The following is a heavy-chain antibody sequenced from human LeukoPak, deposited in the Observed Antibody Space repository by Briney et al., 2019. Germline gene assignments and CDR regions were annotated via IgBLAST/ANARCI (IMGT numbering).Heavy chain of an antibody. D-gene: IGHD1-26*01. CDR1: GGSISSSSYY. CDR2: IYYSGST. J-gene: IGHJ4*02. V-gene: IGHV4-39*01. CDR3: ARWAGVGAVDY. Sequence: SETLSLTCTVSGGSISSSSYYWGWIRQPPGKGLEWIGSIYYSGSTYYNPSLKSRVTIPVDTSKNQFSLKLSSVTAADMAVYYCARWAGVGAVDYWGQGTLVTVSS.